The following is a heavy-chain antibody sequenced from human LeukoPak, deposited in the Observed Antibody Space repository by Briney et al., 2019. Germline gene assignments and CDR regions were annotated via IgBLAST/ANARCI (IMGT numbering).Heavy chain of an antibody. CDR3: ARDFTAVAGTVDY. V-gene: IGHV3-33*01. J-gene: IGHJ4*02. CDR2: IWYDGSNK. CDR1: GFTLSSYG. D-gene: IGHD6-19*01. Sequence: GGSLRLSCAASGFTLSSYGMHWVRQARGKGLEWVALIWYDGSNKYYTDSVKGRFTISRDNSKNTLYLQMNSLRAEDTAVYYCARDFTAVAGTVDYWGQGTLVTVSS.